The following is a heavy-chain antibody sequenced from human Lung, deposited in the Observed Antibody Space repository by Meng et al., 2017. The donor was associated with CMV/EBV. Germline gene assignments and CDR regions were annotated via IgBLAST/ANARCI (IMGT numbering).Heavy chain of an antibody. CDR2: VFSTGEK. J-gene: IGHJ4*02. Sequence: SXPXLVXPTETLTLTCTVPGFSLANSRLAVSWIRQPPGKALEWLAHVFSTGEKSYSTSLKNRLTVSKDTSNSQVFLTMTNMDPADTATYYCARIFYSSVWHIDFWGQGTXVTVSS. CDR3: ARIFYSSVWHIDF. D-gene: IGHD6-19*01. CDR1: GFSLANSRLA. V-gene: IGHV2-26*01.